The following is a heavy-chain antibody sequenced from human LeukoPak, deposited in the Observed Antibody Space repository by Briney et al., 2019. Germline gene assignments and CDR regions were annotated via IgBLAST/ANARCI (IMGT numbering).Heavy chain of an antibody. CDR1: GFTFSSYG. Sequence: PGGSLRLSCAASGFTFSSYGMHWVRQAPGKGLEWVAVIWYDGSNKYYADSVKGRFTISGDNSKNTLYLQMNSLRAEDTAVYYCARDQGIAVAGTIILNYYYYGMDVWGQGTTVTVSS. CDR2: IWYDGSNK. D-gene: IGHD6-19*01. CDR3: ARDQGIAVAGTIILNYYYYGMDV. V-gene: IGHV3-33*01. J-gene: IGHJ6*02.